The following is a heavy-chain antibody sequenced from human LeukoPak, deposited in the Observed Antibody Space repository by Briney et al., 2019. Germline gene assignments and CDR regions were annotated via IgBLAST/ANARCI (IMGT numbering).Heavy chain of an antibody. J-gene: IGHJ4*02. CDR1: GGSINNYY. CDR2: VYSSGIT. V-gene: IGHV4-4*07. Sequence: SETLSLTCTVSGGSINNYYWSWIRQPAGKGLEYIGRVYSSGITDYNPSLMSRVTMSVDTSKNHFSLRLRSVTAADTAVYYCARGFGAATGEGFDCWGQGTLVTVSS. CDR3: ARGFGAATGEGFDC. D-gene: IGHD1-26*01.